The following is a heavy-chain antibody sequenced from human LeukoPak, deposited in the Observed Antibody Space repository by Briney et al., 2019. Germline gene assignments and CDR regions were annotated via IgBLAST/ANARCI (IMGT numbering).Heavy chain of an antibody. CDR3: ARDYDSSGYYYDNWFDP. CDR2: IYYSGST. J-gene: IGHJ5*02. CDR1: GGSISSYY. Sequence: SETLSLTCTASGGSISSYYWSWIRQPPGKGLEWIGYIYYSGSTNYNPSLKSRVTISVDTSKNQFSLKLSSVTAADTAVYYCARDYDSSGYYYDNWFDPWGQGILVTVSS. D-gene: IGHD3-22*01. V-gene: IGHV4-59*01.